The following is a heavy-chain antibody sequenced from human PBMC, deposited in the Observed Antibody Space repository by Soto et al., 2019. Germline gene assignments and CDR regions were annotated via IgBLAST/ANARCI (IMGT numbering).Heavy chain of an antibody. Sequence: GGSLRLSCAASGFTVSSNYMSWVRQAPGKGLEWVSVIYSGGSTYYADSVKGRFTISRDNSKNTLYLQMNSLRAEDTAVYYCVKGYYYDSSGYYFSAFDIWGQGTMVTVSS. CDR1: GFTVSSNY. D-gene: IGHD3-22*01. V-gene: IGHV3-53*05. CDR3: VKGYYYDSSGYYFSAFDI. CDR2: IYSGGST. J-gene: IGHJ3*02.